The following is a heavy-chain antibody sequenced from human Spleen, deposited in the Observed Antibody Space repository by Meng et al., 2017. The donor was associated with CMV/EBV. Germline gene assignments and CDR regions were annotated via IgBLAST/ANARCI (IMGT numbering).Heavy chain of an antibody. CDR3: ATDRGYYDSTGYFDY. J-gene: IGHJ4*02. D-gene: IGHD3-22*01. Sequence: ASVSSGAHYWHWIRPSPGKGLEWIGYIHHSGNTNYNPSLKSRVTVSVDTSKNQFSLKLTSITAADSALYYCATDRGYYDSTGYFDYWGQGSLVTVSS. CDR2: IHHSGNT. CDR1: ASVSSGAHY. V-gene: IGHV4-61*08.